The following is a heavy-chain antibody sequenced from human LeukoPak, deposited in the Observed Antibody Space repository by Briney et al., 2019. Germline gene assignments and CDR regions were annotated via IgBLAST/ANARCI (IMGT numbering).Heavy chain of an antibody. CDR3: ARSTCGGYDY. V-gene: IGHV1-46*01. D-gene: IGHD6-19*01. CDR1: GYTFTRYY. J-gene: IGHJ4*02. Sequence: ASLKVSCKASGYTFTRYYMQWGREAPGQGPEWMGNIKPINGRRTYAQNFQARVTMTSDTSPSTVYMETSSLRFENTALYYCARSTCGGYDYWGQGTLVTVSS. CDR2: IKPINGRR.